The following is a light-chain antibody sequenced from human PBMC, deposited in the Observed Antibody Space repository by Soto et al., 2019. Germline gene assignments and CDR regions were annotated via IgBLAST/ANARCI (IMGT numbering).Light chain of an antibody. V-gene: IGKV1-27*01. CDR2: AAS. J-gene: IGKJ4*01. Sequence: DIQMTQSPSSLSASVGDRVTITCRASQAINNYLAWYQQKPGKVPTLLISAASTLQSGVPSRFSGSGSGTDFTLPISRLQPEDVATYYCQKFNAVPTFGGGTKVEI. CDR1: QAINNY. CDR3: QKFNAVPT.